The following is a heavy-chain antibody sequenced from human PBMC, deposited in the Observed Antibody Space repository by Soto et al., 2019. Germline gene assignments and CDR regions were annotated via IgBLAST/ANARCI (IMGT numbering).Heavy chain of an antibody. Sequence: VSVKVGCKACGYTFTIYGVGGARQSPGQGLEWMGWISAYNGNTNYAQKFQGRVTMTTDTFTRTAYMEVRSLRSDDTAVYYCAREGTCSSTSCPTYFSFGMDVWGQGTTVTVSS. D-gene: IGHD2-2*01. CDR2: ISAYNGNT. CDR3: AREGTCSSTSCPTYFSFGMDV. CDR1: GYTFTIYG. J-gene: IGHJ6*02. V-gene: IGHV1-18*01.